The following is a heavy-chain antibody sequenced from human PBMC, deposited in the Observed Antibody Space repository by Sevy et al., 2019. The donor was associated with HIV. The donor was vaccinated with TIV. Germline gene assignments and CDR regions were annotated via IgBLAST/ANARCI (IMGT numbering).Heavy chain of an antibody. D-gene: IGHD3-22*01. CDR3: ARVSVYYYDSSGYYTTGNAFDI. V-gene: IGHV3-53*01. CDR2: IYSGVTT. CDR1: GFTVGSNY. J-gene: IGHJ3*02. Sequence: GGSLRLSCAASGFTVGSNYMSWVRQAPGKGLEWVSIIYSGVTTSYADSVKGRFTISRDNSKNTLYLQMNSLRAEDTAVYYCARVSVYYYDSSGYYTTGNAFDIWGQGTMVAVSS.